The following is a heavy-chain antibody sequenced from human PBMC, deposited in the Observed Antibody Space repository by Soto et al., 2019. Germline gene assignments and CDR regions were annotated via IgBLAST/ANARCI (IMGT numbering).Heavy chain of an antibody. Sequence: GGSLRLSCTASGFTFTSYSINWVRHAPGQGLEWISYISSTRATIYYAESVRGRFTVSRDNAKHSVYLQMNSLRAEDTAVYFCARANSPAYNWYDTWGEATSVTGSS. V-gene: IGHV3-48*01. CDR3: ARANSPAYNWYDT. D-gene: IGHD1-7*01. J-gene: IGHJ5*02. CDR2: ISSTRATI. CDR1: GFTFTSYS.